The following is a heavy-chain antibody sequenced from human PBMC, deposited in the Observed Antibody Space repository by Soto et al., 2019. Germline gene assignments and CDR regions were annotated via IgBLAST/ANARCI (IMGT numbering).Heavy chain of an antibody. D-gene: IGHD5-18*01. J-gene: IGHJ6*02. CDR3: ATAAPDTAIYGMDV. CDR1: GYTLTELS. Sequence: QVQLVQSGAEVKKPGASVKVSCKVSGYTLTELSRHWVRQAPGRGREWMGGFDPEDVETIYAQKFQGRVTMTEDTSTDTAYMELSSLRSEDTAVYYCATAAPDTAIYGMDVWGQGTTVTVSS. CDR2: FDPEDVET. V-gene: IGHV1-24*01.